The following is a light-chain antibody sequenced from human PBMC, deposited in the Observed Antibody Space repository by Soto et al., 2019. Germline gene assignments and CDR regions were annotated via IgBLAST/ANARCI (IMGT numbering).Light chain of an antibody. V-gene: IGKV3-20*01. CDR1: QSVSSSF. J-gene: IGKJ1*01. CDR3: QQYGSSPWT. Sequence: EIVMTQSPATLSVSPGGRATLSCRASQSVSSSFLAWYQQRPGQAPRLLIYGASSRATGIPDRFSGSGSGTDFTFTISRLEPGDFAVYYCQQYGSSPWTFGQGTKVDIK. CDR2: GAS.